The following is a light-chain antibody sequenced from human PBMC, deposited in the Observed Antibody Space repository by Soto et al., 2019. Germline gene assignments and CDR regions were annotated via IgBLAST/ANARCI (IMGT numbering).Light chain of an antibody. CDR1: SSDVGGYNY. Sequence: QSVLTQPASVSGSPGQSITISCTGTSSDVGGYNYVSWYQQHPGKAPKLMIYDVSNRPSGVSNRFSGSKSGNTASLTISGLQAEDKADYYCSSYTSSSTRVFGGGTQLTVL. CDR3: SSYTSSSTRV. V-gene: IGLV2-14*01. J-gene: IGLJ2*01. CDR2: DVS.